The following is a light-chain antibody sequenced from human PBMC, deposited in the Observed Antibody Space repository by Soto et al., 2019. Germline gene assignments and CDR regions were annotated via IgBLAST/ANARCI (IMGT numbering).Light chain of an antibody. V-gene: IGLV1-44*01. Sequence: QSVLTQPHSVSGTPGQSVTISCSGSSSNIGGQTVSWYQQLPGTAPNLLIYSGHQRPSGVPDRFSASKSGSSASLAISGRQAEDEGDHYCAAWEESLNGQVFGGGTKLTVL. J-gene: IGLJ3*02. CDR1: SSNIGGQT. CDR3: AAWEESLNGQV. CDR2: SGH.